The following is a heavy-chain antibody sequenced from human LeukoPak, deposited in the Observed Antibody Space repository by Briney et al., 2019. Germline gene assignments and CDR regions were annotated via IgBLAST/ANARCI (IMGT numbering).Heavy chain of an antibody. Sequence: SETLSLTCTVPGGSISSGDYYWSWIRQPPGKCLEWIGYIYYSVSTYYNPSLKSRVTISVDTSKNQFSLKLSSVTAADTAVYYCASTQRDVLLWFGRPPGAFDIWGQGTMVTVSS. CDR3: ASTQRDVLLWFGRPPGAFDI. J-gene: IGHJ3*02. CDR2: IYYSVST. V-gene: IGHV4-30-4*01. D-gene: IGHD3-10*01. CDR1: GGSISSGDYY.